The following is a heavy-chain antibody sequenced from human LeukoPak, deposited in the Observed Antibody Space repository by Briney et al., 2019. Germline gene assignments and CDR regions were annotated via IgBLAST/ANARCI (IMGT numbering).Heavy chain of an antibody. CDR3: ARSSRIVGATKGSYFDY. J-gene: IGHJ4*02. CDR2: INPNSGGT. Sequence: GPTVKVSCKASGYTFTGYYMHWVRQAPGQGLEWMGWINPNSGGTNYAQKFQGWVTMTRDTSISTAYMELSRLRSDDTAVYYCARSSRIVGATKGSYFDYWGQGTLVTVSS. D-gene: IGHD1-26*01. V-gene: IGHV1-2*04. CDR1: GYTFTGYY.